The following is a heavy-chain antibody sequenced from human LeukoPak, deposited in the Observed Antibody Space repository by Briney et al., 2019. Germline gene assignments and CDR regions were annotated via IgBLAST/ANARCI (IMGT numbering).Heavy chain of an antibody. CDR3: ATSYRVGGSFDY. CDR2: IYYSGST. J-gene: IGHJ4*02. V-gene: IGHV4-39*07. CDR1: GGSISSSSYY. D-gene: IGHD1-26*01. Sequence: SETLSLTCTVSGGSISSSSYYWGWIRQPPGKGLEWIGSIYYSGSTYYNPSLKSRVTISVDTSKNHFFLRLSSVTAADTAVYYCATSYRVGGSFDYWGQGTLVTVSS.